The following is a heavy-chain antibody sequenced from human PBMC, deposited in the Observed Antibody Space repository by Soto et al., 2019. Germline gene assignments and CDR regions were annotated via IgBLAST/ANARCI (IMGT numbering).Heavy chain of an antibody. J-gene: IGHJ5*02. Sequence: GGSLRLSCAGSGLTFGDSYMSWIRQAPGKGLEWLSYISPGSRYPAYADSVKGRFTISRDNAKRSLYPQMMSLTAEDTAIYYCVRGGGGGLFDPWGQGTMVTVSS. CDR1: GLTFGDSY. CDR2: ISPGSRYP. V-gene: IGHV3-11*06. CDR3: VRGGGGGLFDP. D-gene: IGHD2-15*01.